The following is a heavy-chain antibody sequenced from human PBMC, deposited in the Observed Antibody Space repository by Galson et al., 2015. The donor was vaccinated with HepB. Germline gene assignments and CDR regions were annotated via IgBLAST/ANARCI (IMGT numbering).Heavy chain of an antibody. Sequence: SLRLSCAASGFTFSSYSMNWVRQAPGKGLEWVSSISSSSSYIYYADSVKGRFTISRDNAKNSLYLQMNSLRAEDTAVYYCARDASIAAPFDYWGQRTLVTVSS. CDR2: ISSSSSYI. CDR1: GFTFSSYS. V-gene: IGHV3-21*01. CDR3: ARDASIAAPFDY. D-gene: IGHD6-6*01. J-gene: IGHJ4*02.